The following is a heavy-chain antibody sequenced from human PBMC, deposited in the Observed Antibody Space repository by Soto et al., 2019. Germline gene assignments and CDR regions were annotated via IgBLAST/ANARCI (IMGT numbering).Heavy chain of an antibody. CDR3: ARHGYYGSGSRGLCDY. CDR1: GGSISSSSYY. J-gene: IGHJ4*02. Sequence: PSETLSLTCTVSGGSISSSSYYWGWIRQPPGKGLEWIGSIYYSGSTYYNPSLKSRVTISVDTSKNQFSLKLSSVTAADTAAYYCARHGYYGSGSRGLCDYWGQGTLVTVSS. V-gene: IGHV4-39*01. CDR2: IYYSGST. D-gene: IGHD3-10*01.